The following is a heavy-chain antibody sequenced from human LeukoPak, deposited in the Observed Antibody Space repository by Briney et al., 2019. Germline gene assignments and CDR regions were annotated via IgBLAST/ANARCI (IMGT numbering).Heavy chain of an antibody. Sequence: PSETLSLTCTVSGGSISNYYWSWIRQPPGKRLEWIGYVSYTGSSSSNPSLESRVTISVDMSKNQFSLTLSSVTASDTAVYYWARLQGRGDNYLAYWGQGTLVTVSS. J-gene: IGHJ4*02. D-gene: IGHD7-27*01. CDR1: GGSISNYY. V-gene: IGHV4-59*08. CDR2: VSYTGSS. CDR3: ARLQGRGDNYLAY.